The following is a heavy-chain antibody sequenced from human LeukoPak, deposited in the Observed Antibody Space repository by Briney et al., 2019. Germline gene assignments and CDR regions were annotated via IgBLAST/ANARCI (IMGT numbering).Heavy chain of an antibody. CDR1: GYTFTGYD. Sequence: GASVKVSCTASGYTFTGYDMHWVRQAPGQGLEWMGWINPNSGGTNYAQKFQGRVTMTRDTSISTAYMELSRLRADDTAVYYCARDGSWITMVRGVPPYYYMDVWGKGTTVTISS. CDR3: ARDGSWITMVRGVPPYYYMDV. V-gene: IGHV1-2*02. D-gene: IGHD3-10*01. J-gene: IGHJ6*03. CDR2: INPNSGGT.